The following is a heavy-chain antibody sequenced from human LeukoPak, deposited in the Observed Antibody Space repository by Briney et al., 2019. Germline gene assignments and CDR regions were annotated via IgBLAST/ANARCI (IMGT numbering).Heavy chain of an antibody. CDR1: GGSISSSSYF. D-gene: IGHD2-15*01. CDR3: ARQTAYCRGGSCYPNWFDP. CDR2: IYYSGNT. J-gene: IGHJ5*02. Sequence: PSETPSLTCTVSGGSISSSSYFWGWIRQPPGKGLEWIGSIYYSGNTYYNPPLKSRVTISVDTSNNQFSLKLNSVTAADTAVYYCARQTAYCRGGSCYPNWFDPWGQGTLVTVSS. V-gene: IGHV4-39*01.